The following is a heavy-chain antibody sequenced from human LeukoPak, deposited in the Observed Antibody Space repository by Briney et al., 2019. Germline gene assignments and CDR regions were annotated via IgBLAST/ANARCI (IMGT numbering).Heavy chain of an antibody. CDR2: ISAYNGNT. CDR1: GYTFTSYG. V-gene: IGHV1-18*01. Sequence: ASVKVSCKASGYTFTSYGISWVRQAPGQGLEWMGWISAYNGNTNYAQKLQGRVTMTTDASTSTAYMELRSLRSDDTAVYYCARDPLMTPARYYYDSSGYYSTHTDYWGQGTLVTVSS. J-gene: IGHJ4*02. CDR3: ARDPLMTPARYYYDSSGYYSTHTDY. D-gene: IGHD3-22*01.